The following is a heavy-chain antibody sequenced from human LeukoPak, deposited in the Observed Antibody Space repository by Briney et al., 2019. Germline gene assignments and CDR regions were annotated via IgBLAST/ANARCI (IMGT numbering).Heavy chain of an antibody. Sequence: PGGSLRLSCAASGFTFNKYWMTWVRLAPGKGLEWVANIKQDGSDKHYVSSVKGRFTISRDNAKNSVYLQMNSLRDEDTAIYYCARENWGPDYWGQGTLVTVSS. D-gene: IGHD7-27*01. J-gene: IGHJ4*02. V-gene: IGHV3-7*01. CDR3: ARENWGPDY. CDR1: GFTFNKYW. CDR2: IKQDGSDK.